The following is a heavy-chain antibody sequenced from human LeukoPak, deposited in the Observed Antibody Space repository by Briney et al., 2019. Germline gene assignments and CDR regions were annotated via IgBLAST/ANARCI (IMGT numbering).Heavy chain of an antibody. CDR1: GFTFSDYY. V-gene: IGHV3-11*04. Sequence: GGSLRLSCAASGFTFSDYYVSWIRQSPGNGLEWVSYISTSGSTIYYADSVKGRFTVSRGNAKNSLFLQMNSLRAEDTAVYYCARVVSENSGYQGYWGQGTLVTVSS. CDR3: ARVVSENSGYQGY. D-gene: IGHD3-22*01. CDR2: ISTSGSTI. J-gene: IGHJ4*02.